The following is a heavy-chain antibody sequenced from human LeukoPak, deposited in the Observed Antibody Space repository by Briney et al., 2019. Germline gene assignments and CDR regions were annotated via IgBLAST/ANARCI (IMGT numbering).Heavy chain of an antibody. CDR1: GFTFGDYA. J-gene: IGHJ6*01. V-gene: IGHV3-53*04. CDR2: IYSGGST. CDR3: ARDTSYGMEV. Sequence: GGSLRLSCTASGFTFGDYAMSWVRQAPGKGLEWVSVIYSGGSTYYADSVKGRFTISRHNSKNTPYLQMNSLRAEDTDVYYCARDTSYGMEVLGQGTTVTVSS.